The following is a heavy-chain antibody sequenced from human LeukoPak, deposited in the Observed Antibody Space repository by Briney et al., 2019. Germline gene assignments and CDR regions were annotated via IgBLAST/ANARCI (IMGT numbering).Heavy chain of an antibody. CDR1: GGSISSYY. CDR2: IYHSGST. CDR3: ARDIGDYFDY. V-gene: IGHV4-59*01. D-gene: IGHD2-15*01. Sequence: SETLSLTCTVSGGSISSYYWSWIRQPPGKGLEWIGYIYHSGSTNYNPSLKSRVTISVDTSKNQFSLKLSSVTAADTAVYYCARDIGDYFDYWGQGTLVTVSS. J-gene: IGHJ4*02.